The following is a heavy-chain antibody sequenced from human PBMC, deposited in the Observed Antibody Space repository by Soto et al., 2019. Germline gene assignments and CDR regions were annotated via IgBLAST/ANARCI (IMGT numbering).Heavy chain of an antibody. Sequence: EVQLLESGGGLVQPGGSLRLSCEASGFPFSGYGMSWVRQAPGRGLEWVSSITGGGGSTYYTDFVKGRFIIFRENSRNTLYLQMNSLRAEDTALYYCARTLSAGPFNFGTWGQGTQVTVAS. J-gene: IGHJ5*02. V-gene: IGHV3-23*01. D-gene: IGHD3-16*01. CDR2: ITGGGGST. CDR1: GFPFSGYG. CDR3: ARTLSAGPFNFGT.